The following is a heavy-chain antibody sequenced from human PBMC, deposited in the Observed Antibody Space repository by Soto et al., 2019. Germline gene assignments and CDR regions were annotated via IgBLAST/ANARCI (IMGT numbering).Heavy chain of an antibody. CDR2: IIPIFGTA. D-gene: IGHD2-15*01. Sequence: QVQLVQSGAEVKQPGSSVKVFCKASGGTFSSYAISWVRQAPGQGLEWMGGIIPIFGTANYAQKFQGRVTITADESTSTAYMELSSLRSEDTAVYYCARESRYCSGGSCYFLPGIDYWGQGTLVTVSS. CDR1: GGTFSSYA. CDR3: ARESRYCSGGSCYFLPGIDY. J-gene: IGHJ4*02. V-gene: IGHV1-69*12.